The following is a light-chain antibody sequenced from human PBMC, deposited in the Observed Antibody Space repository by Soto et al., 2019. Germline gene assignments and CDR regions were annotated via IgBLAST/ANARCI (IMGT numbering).Light chain of an antibody. V-gene: IGKV3D-15*01. CDR1: QSVSTR. J-gene: IGKJ2*01. CDR3: RQYDHWPPEYT. CDR2: GAS. Sequence: EIVMTQSPATLSVSPGERATLSCRASQSVSTRLAWYQQKPGQAPRLLIYGASTRATGIPARFSGSGSGTAFTLTISSRQSDDFALYHCRQYDHWPPEYTFGQGTKLELK.